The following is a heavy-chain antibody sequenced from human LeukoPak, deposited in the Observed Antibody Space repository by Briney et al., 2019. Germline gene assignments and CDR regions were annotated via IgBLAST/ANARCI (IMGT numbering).Heavy chain of an antibody. Sequence: SQTLSLTCAISGDSASSNSAAWNWIRQSPSRGLEWLGRTYYRSKWYNDYAVSVKSRITINPDTSKNQFSLQLNSVTPEDTAVYYCATSRYCSGGSCQNYYGMDVWGQGTTVTVSS. D-gene: IGHD2-15*01. CDR3: ATSRYCSGGSCQNYYGMDV. CDR2: TYYRSKWYN. CDR1: GDSASSNSAA. V-gene: IGHV6-1*01. J-gene: IGHJ6*02.